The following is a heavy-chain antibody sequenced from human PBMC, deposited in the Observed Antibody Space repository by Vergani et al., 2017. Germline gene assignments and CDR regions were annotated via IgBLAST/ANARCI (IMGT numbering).Heavy chain of an antibody. D-gene: IGHD3-9*01. Sequence: QVQLVQSGAEVKKPGASVKVSCKASGYTFTSYYMHWVRQAPGQGLEWMGRIIPIFGTANYAQKFQGRVTITADESTSTAYMELSSLRSEDTAVYYCVYFDWPMGDWGQGTLVTVSS. J-gene: IGHJ4*02. CDR1: GYTFTSYY. V-gene: IGHV1-69*18. CDR3: VYFDWPMGD. CDR2: IIPIFGTA.